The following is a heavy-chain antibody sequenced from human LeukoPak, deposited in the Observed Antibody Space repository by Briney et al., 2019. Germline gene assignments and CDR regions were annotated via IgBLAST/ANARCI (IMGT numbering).Heavy chain of an antibody. J-gene: IGHJ3*02. CDR3: AREDYVSDDAFDI. V-gene: IGHV1-46*01. CDR2: INPSGGST. CDR1: GYTFISYY. D-gene: IGHD3-10*02. Sequence: ASVKVSCKTSGYTFISYYMHWVRQAPGQGLEWMGIINPSGGSTSYAQKFQGRVTMTRDTSTSTVYMELSSLRSEDAAVYYCAREDYVSDDAFDIWGQGTMVTVSS.